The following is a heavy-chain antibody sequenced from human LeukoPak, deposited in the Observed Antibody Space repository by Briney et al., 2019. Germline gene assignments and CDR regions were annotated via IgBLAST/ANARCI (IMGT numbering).Heavy chain of an antibody. Sequence: SETLSLTCTVSGGSISSSSYYWGWIRQPPGKGLEWIGSIYYSGSTYYNPSLKSRVTISVDTSKNQFSLKLSSVTAADTAVYYCARGPRGYSSGSLDYWGRGTLVTVSS. CDR2: IYYSGST. D-gene: IGHD5-18*01. J-gene: IGHJ4*02. V-gene: IGHV4-39*01. CDR3: ARGPRGYSSGSLDY. CDR1: GGSISSSSYY.